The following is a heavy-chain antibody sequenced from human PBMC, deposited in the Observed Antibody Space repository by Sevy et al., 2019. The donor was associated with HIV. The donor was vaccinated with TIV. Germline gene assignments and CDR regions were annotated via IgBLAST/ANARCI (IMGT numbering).Heavy chain of an antibody. CDR2: ITGSSTYT. J-gene: IGHJ3*02. D-gene: IGHD2-15*01. CDR3: ARTNGGWWAALDM. CDR1: GFTFNNFM. V-gene: IGHV3-21*01. Sequence: GGSLRLSCAASGFTFNNFMMNWVRQAPGKGLEWVSSITGSSTYTYYADSVKGRFTISRDNAKNSLYLQMNTLRAEDTSVYYCARTNGGWWAALDMWGQGTMVTVSS.